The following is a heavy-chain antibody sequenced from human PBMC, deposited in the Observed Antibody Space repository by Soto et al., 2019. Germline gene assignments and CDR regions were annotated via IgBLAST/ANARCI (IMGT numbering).Heavy chain of an antibody. CDR2: IVVGSGNT. D-gene: IGHD1-26*01. Sequence: SVKVSCKASGFTFTSSAVQWVRQARGQRLEWIGWIVVGSGNTNYAQKFQERVTITRDMSTSTAYMELSSLRSEDTAVYYCAADRASYSDAFDIWGQGTMVTVSS. V-gene: IGHV1-58*01. CDR3: AADRASYSDAFDI. CDR1: GFTFTSSA. J-gene: IGHJ3*02.